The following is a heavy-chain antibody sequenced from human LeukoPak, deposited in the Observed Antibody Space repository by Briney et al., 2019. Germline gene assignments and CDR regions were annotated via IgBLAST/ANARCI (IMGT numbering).Heavy chain of an antibody. V-gene: IGHV3-15*01. CDR1: GFTFSDSW. CDR2: IKSKTDGGTI. D-gene: IGHD1-26*01. CDR3: TTNDIVGTTNDAFDF. J-gene: IGHJ3*01. Sequence: PGGSLRLSCAASGFTFSDSWMSWVRQAPGKGLAWVGRIKSKTDGGTIDYSAPVKGTFTISRDDSKTKVYLHMNSLENEDTAMYYCTTNDIVGTTNDAFDFWGQGTMVTVSS.